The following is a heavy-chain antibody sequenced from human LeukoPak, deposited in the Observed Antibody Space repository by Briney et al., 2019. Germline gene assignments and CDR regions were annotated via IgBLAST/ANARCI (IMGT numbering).Heavy chain of an antibody. Sequence: SETLSLTCAVDGASFSGYYWSWIRHPPGKGLAWIGEINHSGSTNYNPSLKSRVTISVDTSKNQFSLKLSSVTAADTAVYYCARGSGGYSYGIDYWGQGTLVTVSS. CDR1: GASFSGYY. V-gene: IGHV4-34*01. J-gene: IGHJ4*02. D-gene: IGHD5-18*01. CDR3: ARGSGGYSYGIDY. CDR2: INHSGST.